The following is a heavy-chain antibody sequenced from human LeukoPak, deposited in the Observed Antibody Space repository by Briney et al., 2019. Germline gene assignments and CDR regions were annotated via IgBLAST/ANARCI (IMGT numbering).Heavy chain of an antibody. CDR3: IRDFRSADL. CDR1: GFTFSNYW. CDR2: IYVDGRTT. J-gene: IGHJ5*02. Sequence: PGGSLRLSCVASGFTFSNYWMHWVRQPPGKGLVWVSRIYVDGRTTNYADSVKGRITISRDNAKNTVYLEMNSLSVEDTATYYCIRDFRSADLWGQGTLVTVTS. V-gene: IGHV3-74*01.